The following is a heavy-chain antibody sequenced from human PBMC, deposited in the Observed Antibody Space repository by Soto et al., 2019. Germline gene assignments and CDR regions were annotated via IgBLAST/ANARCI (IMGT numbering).Heavy chain of an antibody. J-gene: IGHJ6*02. CDR3: AKFALSYYDSSGYSYSYGMDV. Sequence: GGSLRLSCAASGFTFSSYAMSWVRQAPGKGLEWVSAISGSGGSTYYADSVKGRFTISGDNSKNTLYLQMNSLRAEDTAVYYCAKFALSYYDSSGYSYSYGMDVWGQGTTVTVSS. CDR1: GFTFSSYA. V-gene: IGHV3-23*01. D-gene: IGHD3-22*01. CDR2: ISGSGGST.